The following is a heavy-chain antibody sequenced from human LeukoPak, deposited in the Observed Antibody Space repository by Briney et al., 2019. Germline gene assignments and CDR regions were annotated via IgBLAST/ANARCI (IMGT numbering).Heavy chain of an antibody. J-gene: IGHJ4*02. CDR2: VYASGTT. V-gene: IGHV4-4*07. D-gene: IGHD5-18*01. CDR3: ARDQGYNYGQTFYFDF. CDR1: GANINPYY. Sequence: SETLSLTCTVSGANINPYYWSWLRQSAEKGLEWIGRVYASGTTKYNPSLNGRVTMSADMSKNQFFLKLDSVTAADTAIYYCARDQGYNYGQTFYFDFWGQGTRVTVSS.